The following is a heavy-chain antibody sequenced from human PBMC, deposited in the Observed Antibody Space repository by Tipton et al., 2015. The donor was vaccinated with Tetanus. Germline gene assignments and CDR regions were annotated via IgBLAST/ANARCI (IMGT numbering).Heavy chain of an antibody. V-gene: IGHV4-39*01. D-gene: IGHD3-3*01. CDR3: ARAATYYDFWSGHAESSWFDP. CDR2: IYYSGST. Sequence: TLSLTCTVSGGSISSSSYYWGWIRQPPGKGLEWIGSIYYSGSTYYNPSLKSRVTISVDTSKNQFSLKLSSVTAAGTAVYYCARAATYYDFWSGHAESSWFDPWGQGTLVTVSS. J-gene: IGHJ5*02. CDR1: GGSISSSSYY.